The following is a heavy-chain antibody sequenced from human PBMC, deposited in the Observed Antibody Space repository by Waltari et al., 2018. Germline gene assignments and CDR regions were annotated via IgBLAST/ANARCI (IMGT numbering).Heavy chain of an antibody. Sequence: QVQLQQWGAGLLQSSETLSLTCAVYGGSFSGYYWGWVRQPPGKGLEWSGEISHAGLTNENPSLRSRVTLSADTSKSQFSLKLNSVTAADTAVYYCVRLEDCTGPGGHCYSGDPFALDVWGQGTTVTVSS. J-gene: IGHJ6*02. D-gene: IGHD2-15*01. CDR3: VRLEDCTGPGGHCYSGDPFALDV. CDR1: GGSFSGYY. V-gene: IGHV4-34*02. CDR2: ISHAGLT.